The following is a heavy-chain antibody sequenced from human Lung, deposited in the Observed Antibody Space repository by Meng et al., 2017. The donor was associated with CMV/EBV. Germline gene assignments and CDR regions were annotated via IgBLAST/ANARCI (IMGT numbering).Heavy chain of an antibody. V-gene: IGHV3-7*04. D-gene: IGHD3-16*01. J-gene: IGHJ4*03. CDR2: IKADGSER. CDR3: ARGHYDGA. Sequence: GEALKISCTSSRFSFGGLWMNWVRQAPGKGLEWVANIKADGSERYYVDSVKGRFTISRDNAKNSLYLQMNNLRGEDTAVYFCARGHYDGAWGHGTLVTVSS. CDR1: RFSFGGLW.